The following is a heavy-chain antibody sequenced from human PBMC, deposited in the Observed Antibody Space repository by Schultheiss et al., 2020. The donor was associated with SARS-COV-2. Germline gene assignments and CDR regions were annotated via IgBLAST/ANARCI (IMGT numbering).Heavy chain of an antibody. D-gene: IGHD6-6*01. CDR3: ARGLCSSPWFDP. V-gene: IGHV4-30-4*01. CDR2: IYHSGST. J-gene: IGHJ5*02. Sequence: SETLSLTCTVSGGSISSGDYYWSWIRQPPGKGLEWIGYIYHSGSTYYNPSLKSRVTMSVDTSKNQFSLKLNSVTPEDTAVYYCARGLCSSPWFDPWGQGTLVTVSS. CDR1: GGSISSGDYY.